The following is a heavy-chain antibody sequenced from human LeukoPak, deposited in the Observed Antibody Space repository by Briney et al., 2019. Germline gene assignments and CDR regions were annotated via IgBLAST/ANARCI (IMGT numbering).Heavy chain of an antibody. CDR1: GFIFRNYG. D-gene: IGHD1-26*01. J-gene: IGHJ4*02. CDR3: VRGFGSSVYISSFDY. Sequence: QSGRSLRLSCAASGFIFRNYGMHWVRQAPGKGLEWVALIWYDGSKKYYGEFEKGRLIISRDNSENTLYLQMNSLRVEDTAVYYCVRGFGSSVYISSFDYWGQRTPVSVSS. CDR2: IWYDGSKK. V-gene: IGHV3-33*03.